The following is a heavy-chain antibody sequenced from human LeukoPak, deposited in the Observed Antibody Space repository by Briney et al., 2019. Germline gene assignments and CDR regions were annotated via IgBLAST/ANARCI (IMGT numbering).Heavy chain of an antibody. CDR3: ARVGYNAYYDILTGYLRDTYYYYYGMDV. D-gene: IGHD3-9*01. CDR2: MNPNSGNT. Sequence: GASVKVSCKASGYTFTSYDINWVRQATGQGLEWMGWMNPNSGNTDYAQKFQGRVTMTRNTSISTAYMELSSLRSEDTAVYYCARVGYNAYYDILTGYLRDTYYYYYGMDVWGQGTTVTVSS. CDR1: GYTFTSYD. V-gene: IGHV1-8*01. J-gene: IGHJ6*02.